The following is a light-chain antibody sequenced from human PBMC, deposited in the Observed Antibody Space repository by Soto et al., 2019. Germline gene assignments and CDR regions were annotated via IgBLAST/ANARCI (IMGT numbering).Light chain of an antibody. CDR2: RDS. J-gene: IGLJ2*01. CDR1: NIGSKN. Sequence: SYELTQPLSVSVALGQTARITCGGNNIGSKNVHWYQQKPGQAPVLVIYRDSNRPSGIPERFSGSNSGNTATLTISRAQAGDEADYYCSSYASSGAVVFGGGTKLTVL. V-gene: IGLV3-9*01. CDR3: SSYASSGAVV.